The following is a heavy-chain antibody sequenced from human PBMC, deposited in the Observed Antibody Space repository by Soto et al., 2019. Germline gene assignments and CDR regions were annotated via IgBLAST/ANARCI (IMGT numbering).Heavy chain of an antibody. J-gene: IGHJ6*03. CDR1: GGTFSSYA. CDR3: ARVGYCSGGSCKYYYYYMDV. D-gene: IGHD2-15*01. Sequence: SVKVSCKASGGTFSSYAISWVRQAPGQGLEWMGGIIPIFGTANYAQKFQGRVTITTDASTSTAYMELSSLRSEDTAVYYCARVGYCSGGSCKYYYYYMDVWGKGTTVTVSS. CDR2: IIPIFGTA. V-gene: IGHV1-69*05.